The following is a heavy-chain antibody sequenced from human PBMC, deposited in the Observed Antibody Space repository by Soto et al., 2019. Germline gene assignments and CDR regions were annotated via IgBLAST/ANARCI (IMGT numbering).Heavy chain of an antibody. V-gene: IGHV1-18*01. CDR2: ISAYNGNT. Sequence: ASVKVSCKASGYTFTSYGLSWVRQAPGQGLEWMGWISAYNGNTNYAQKLQGRVTMTTDTSTSTAYMELRSLRSDDTAVYYCARDSPRIVVAPGAFDIWGQGTMVTVSS. CDR1: GYTFTSYG. D-gene: IGHD3-22*01. CDR3: ARDSPRIVVAPGAFDI. J-gene: IGHJ3*02.